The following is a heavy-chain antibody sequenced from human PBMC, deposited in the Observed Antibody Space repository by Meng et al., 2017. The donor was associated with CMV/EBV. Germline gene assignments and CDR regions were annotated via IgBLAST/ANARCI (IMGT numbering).Heavy chain of an antibody. V-gene: IGHV1-18*01. D-gene: IGHD5-24*01. Sequence: ASVKVSCKASGYTFTSYGISWMRQAPGQGLEWMGWISAYNGNTNYAQKLQGRVTMTTDTSTSTAYMELRSLRSDDTAVYYCARARLGVEIGAHPSYYYGMDVWGQGTTVTVSS. CDR1: GYTFTSYG. CDR3: ARARLGVEIGAHPSYYYGMDV. J-gene: IGHJ6*02. CDR2: ISAYNGNT.